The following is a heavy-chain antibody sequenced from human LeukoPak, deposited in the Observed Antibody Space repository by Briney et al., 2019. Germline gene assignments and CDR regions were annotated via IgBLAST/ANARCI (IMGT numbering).Heavy chain of an antibody. CDR3: ARQYISGQWYFDY. CDR2: IPSGGGT. D-gene: IGHD5-18*01. Sequence: GSLRLSCAASGFTFSTYGMSWVRQAPGKGLQWVSTIPSGGGTYYADSVKGRFTISRDNSKNTLYLQMNSLIPEDTAVYYCARQYISGQWYFDYWGQGTLVTVSS. CDR1: GFTFSTYG. J-gene: IGHJ4*02. V-gene: IGHV3-23*01.